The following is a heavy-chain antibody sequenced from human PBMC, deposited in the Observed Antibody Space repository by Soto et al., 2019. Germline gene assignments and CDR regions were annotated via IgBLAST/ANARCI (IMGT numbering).Heavy chain of an antibody. Sequence: QVQLQESGPGLVKPSQTLSLTCTVSGGSISSGDYYWSWIRQPPGKGPEWIGYIYYSGSTYYNPSLQRRVTISLDTSKKQFSLKLSSVTAAATAVYYCAGERPDGCRLDPWGQGTLVTVSS. D-gene: IGHD6-19*01. CDR2: IYYSGST. CDR3: AGERPDGCRLDP. CDR1: GGSISSGDYY. J-gene: IGHJ5*02. V-gene: IGHV4-30-4*01.